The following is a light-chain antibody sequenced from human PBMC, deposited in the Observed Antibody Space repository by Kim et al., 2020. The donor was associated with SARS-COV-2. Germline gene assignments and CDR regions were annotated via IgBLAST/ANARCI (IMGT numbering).Light chain of an antibody. V-gene: IGLV1-51*01. J-gene: IGLJ1*01. Sequence: QKVTHARTRSSSNTGTNYVSWYQQQPRTGPEPRIYDNNTRPSGTPDRFSGSKSGPAATLGITGPQAGHEDDYYCGTWDCRLLGYVFGTGTKVTVL. CDR2: DNN. CDR3: GTWDCRLLGYV. CDR1: SSNTGTNY.